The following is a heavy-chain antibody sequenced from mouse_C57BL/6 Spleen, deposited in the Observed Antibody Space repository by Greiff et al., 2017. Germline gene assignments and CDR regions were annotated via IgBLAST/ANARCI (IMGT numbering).Heavy chain of an antibody. D-gene: IGHD4-1*01. CDR1: GYTFTSYW. J-gene: IGHJ2*01. CDR3: ALTVAAIDY. V-gene: IGHV1-61*01. CDR2: IYPSDSDT. Sequence: VQLQQSGAELVRPGSSVKLSCKASGYTFTSYWMDWVKQRPGQGLEWIGIIYPSDSDTHYNQKFKDKATLTVDKSSSTAYMQLSSLTSEDSAVXYCALTVAAIDYWGQGTTLTVSA.